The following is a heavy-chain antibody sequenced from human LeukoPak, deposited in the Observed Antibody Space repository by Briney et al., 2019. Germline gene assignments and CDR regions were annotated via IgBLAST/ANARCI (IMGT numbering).Heavy chain of an antibody. CDR3: ARVSRGGGAAAHAFDI. V-gene: IGHV3-11*05. J-gene: IGHJ3*02. D-gene: IGHD2-21*01. Sequence: GGSLRLSCAASGFTFSDYYMSWIRQAPGKGLEWVSYISSSSSSYTNYADSVKGRFTISRDNAKNSLYLQMNSLRAEDTAVYYCARVSRGGGAAAHAFDIWGQGTMVTVSS. CDR1: GFTFSDYY. CDR2: ISSSSSSYT.